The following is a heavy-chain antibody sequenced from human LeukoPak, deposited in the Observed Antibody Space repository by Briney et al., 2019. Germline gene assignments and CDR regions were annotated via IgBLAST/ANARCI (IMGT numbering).Heavy chain of an antibody. CDR2: INSDGSST. D-gene: IGHD6-13*01. J-gene: IGHJ5*02. CDR1: GFTFSSYW. V-gene: IGHV3-74*01. Sequence: GGSLRLSCAASGFTFSSYWMHWVRQAPGKGLVWVSRINSDGSSTSYADSVKGRFSISRDNAKNTLYLQMNSLRAEDTAVYYCARGGYRKQLGSWGQGTLVTVSS. CDR3: ARGGYRKQLGS.